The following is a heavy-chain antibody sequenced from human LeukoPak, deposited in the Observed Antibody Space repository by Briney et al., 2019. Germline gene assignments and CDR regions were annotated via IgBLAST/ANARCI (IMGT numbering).Heavy chain of an antibody. CDR2: ISSSSSTI. CDR1: GFTFSSYS. J-gene: IGHJ4*02. V-gene: IGHV3-48*04. CDR3: ARARPNDY. Sequence: GGSLRLSCAASGFTFSSYSMNWVRQAPGKGLEWVSYISSSSSTIYYADSVKGRFTISRDNAKNSLYLQMNSLRAEDTAVYYCARARPNDYWGQGTLVTVSS.